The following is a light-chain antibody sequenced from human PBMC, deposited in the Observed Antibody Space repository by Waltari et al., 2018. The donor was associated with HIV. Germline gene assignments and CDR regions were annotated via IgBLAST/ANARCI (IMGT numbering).Light chain of an antibody. V-gene: IGLV2-23*02. J-gene: IGLJ2*01. Sequence: QSALTQPASVSGSPGQSITIPCTGTSSSAGGYNLVPWYQQHPGKAPKLIIYEVSKRPSGVSNRFSGSKSGNTASLTISGLQAEDEADYYCCAYAGSTTYVIFGGGTKLTVL. CDR1: SSSAGGYNL. CDR3: CAYAGSTTYVI. CDR2: EVS.